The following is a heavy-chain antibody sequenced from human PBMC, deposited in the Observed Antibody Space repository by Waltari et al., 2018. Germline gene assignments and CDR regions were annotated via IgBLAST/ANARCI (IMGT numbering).Heavy chain of an antibody. CDR2: IYSGGST. D-gene: IGHD1-26*01. Sequence: EVQLVETGGGLIQPGGSLRRSCAASGFTVSSNYMSWVRQSPGKGLECVSVIYSGGSTYYADSVKGRFTISRDNSKNTLYRQMNSLRSEDTAVYYCARGSGSYYYWGQGTLVTVSS. CDR3: ARGSGSYYY. V-gene: IGHV3-53*02. J-gene: IGHJ4*02. CDR1: GFTVSSNY.